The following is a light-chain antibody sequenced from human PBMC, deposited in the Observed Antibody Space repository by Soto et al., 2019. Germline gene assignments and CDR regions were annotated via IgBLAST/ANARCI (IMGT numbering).Light chain of an antibody. CDR3: QQYNNWPALT. CDR2: GAS. V-gene: IGKV3-15*01. CDR1: QSVSSN. Sequence: EIVMTQSPATLSVSPGERATLSCRASQSVSSNLAWYQQKPGQAPRLLIYGASTRATGIPARFSGSGSGTEFILTISSLQSEDFAVYYCQQYNNWPALTFGGGTKVEIK. J-gene: IGKJ4*01.